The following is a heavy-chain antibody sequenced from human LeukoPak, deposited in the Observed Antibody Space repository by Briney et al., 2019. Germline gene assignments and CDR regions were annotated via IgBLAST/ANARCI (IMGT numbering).Heavy chain of an antibody. J-gene: IGHJ4*02. V-gene: IGHV4-30-2*01. CDR3: ARVVTIFGVVDY. Sequence: SQTLSLTCTVSGGSISSGGYYWSWIRQPPGKGLEWIGHIYHSGSTYYNPSLKSRVAISVDRSKNQFSLKLSSVTAADTAVYYCARVVTIFGVVDYWGQGTLVTVSS. CDR1: GGSISSGGYY. D-gene: IGHD3-3*01. CDR2: IYHSGST.